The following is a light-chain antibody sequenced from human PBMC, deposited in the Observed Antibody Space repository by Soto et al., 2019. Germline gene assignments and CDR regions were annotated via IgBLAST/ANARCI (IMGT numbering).Light chain of an antibody. CDR2: EVS. CDR1: SSDIGGYKY. V-gene: IGLV2-14*01. CDR3: SSYTSTATLV. J-gene: IGLJ2*01. Sequence: QSAPTQPASVSGYPGQSITISCTGTSSDIGGYKYVSWYQQHPGKAPKLIIHEVSSRPSGVSDRFSGSKSGNTASLSISGLQAEDEADYYCSSYTSTATLVFGVGTKVTVL.